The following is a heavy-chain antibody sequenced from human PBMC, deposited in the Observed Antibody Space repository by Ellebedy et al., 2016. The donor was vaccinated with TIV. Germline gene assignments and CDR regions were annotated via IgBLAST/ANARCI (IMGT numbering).Heavy chain of an antibody. CDR1: GFTFSSYA. CDR3: ASSRYHYYLGNTIFVY. CDR2: ISGSGDYT. V-gene: IGHV3-23*01. J-gene: IGHJ4*02. D-gene: IGHD3-10*01. Sequence: GESLKISCAASGFTFSSYAMSWVRQAPGKGLEWVSVISGSGDYTNYADSVKGRFTISRDNSKDTLFLQMNSLRAEDTAVYYCASSRYHYYLGNTIFVYWGQGTLVTVSS.